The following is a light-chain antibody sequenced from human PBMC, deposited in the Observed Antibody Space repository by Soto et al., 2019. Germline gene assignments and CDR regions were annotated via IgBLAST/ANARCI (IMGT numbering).Light chain of an antibody. CDR3: PSYDSSNQV. V-gene: IGLV6-57*04. Sequence: NFMLTQPHSVSESPGQTVSISCTRSSGNIASNYVQWYYHRPGSAPTTVIYEDNQRPTGVADRFSGSIDSSSNSASLTFSGLKAEDEADYCCPSYDSSNQVFGGGTKLTVL. CDR2: EDN. CDR1: SGNIASNY. J-gene: IGLJ3*02.